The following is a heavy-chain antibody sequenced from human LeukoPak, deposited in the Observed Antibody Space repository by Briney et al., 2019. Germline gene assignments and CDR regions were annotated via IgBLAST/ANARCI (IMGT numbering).Heavy chain of an antibody. CDR2: ISYDGTNK. CDR3: VRERAGFDY. J-gene: IGHJ4*02. Sequence: HAGGSLRLFCVVSGFTFSSYAMHWARQAPGKGLEWVADISYDGTNKYYADYVKGRFTISRDNSKNSMYLQMNSLRADDSGIYYCVRERAGFDYWGQGTLVTVSS. CDR1: GFTFSSYA. V-gene: IGHV3-30-3*01.